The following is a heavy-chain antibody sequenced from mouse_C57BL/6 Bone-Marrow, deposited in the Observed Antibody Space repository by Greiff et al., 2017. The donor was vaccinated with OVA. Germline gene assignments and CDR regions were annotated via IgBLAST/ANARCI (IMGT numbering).Heavy chain of an antibody. CDR1: GFTFSSYA. Sequence: EVMLVESGGGLVKPGGSLKLSCAASGFTFSSYAMSWVRQTPEKRLEWVATISDGGSYTYYPDNVKGRFTISRDNAKNNLYLQMSHLKSEDTAMYYCASYYSNLFAYWGQGTLVTVSA. D-gene: IGHD2-5*01. V-gene: IGHV5-4*03. CDR3: ASYYSNLFAY. CDR2: ISDGGSYT. J-gene: IGHJ3*01.